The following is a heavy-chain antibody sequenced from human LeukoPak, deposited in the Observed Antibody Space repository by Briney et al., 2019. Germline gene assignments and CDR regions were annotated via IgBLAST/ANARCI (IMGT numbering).Heavy chain of an antibody. D-gene: IGHD6-13*01. CDR3: AHEAAAGLGRFDY. J-gene: IGHJ4*02. CDR2: IIPIFGTA. CDR1: GVTFSSYA. Sequence: GSSVKVSCKASGVTFSSYAISWVRQAPGQGLEWMGGIIPIFGTANYAQKFQGRVTITTDESTSTAYMELSSLRSEDTAVYYCAHEAAAGLGRFDYWGQGTLVTVSS. V-gene: IGHV1-69*05.